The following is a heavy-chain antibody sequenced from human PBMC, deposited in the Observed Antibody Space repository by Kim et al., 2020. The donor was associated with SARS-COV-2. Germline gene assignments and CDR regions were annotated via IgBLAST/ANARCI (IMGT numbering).Heavy chain of an antibody. J-gene: IGHJ4*01. V-gene: IGHV4-39*01. Sequence: SETLSLTCTVSGGSLSSSSYCWGWIRQPPGKGLEWIRTTYYSGNTYYNPSLNSRATISVDTSKTQFSLMLGSVTAAATDVYYGVTHQRYSSGWDGALDY. CDR2: TYYSGNT. D-gene: IGHD6-19*01. CDR1: GGSLSSSSYC. CDR3: VTHQRYSSGWDGALDY.